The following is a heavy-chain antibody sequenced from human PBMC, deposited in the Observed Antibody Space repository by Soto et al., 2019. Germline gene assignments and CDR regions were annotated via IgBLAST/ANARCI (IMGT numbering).Heavy chain of an antibody. J-gene: IGHJ6*02. CDR1: GSTFSRYA. V-gene: IGHV3-23*01. D-gene: IGHD5-18*01. CDR3: ARHRPTTAMVHYYYGMDV. CDR2: ISASGGST. Sequence: GGSLRLSCAASGSTFSRYAMNWVRQAPGKGLEWVSGISASGGSTYYADFVKGRITISRDNPKSTLYLQMNSLRVDDTGESSCARHRPTTAMVHYYYGMDVCGRGTTVTVSS.